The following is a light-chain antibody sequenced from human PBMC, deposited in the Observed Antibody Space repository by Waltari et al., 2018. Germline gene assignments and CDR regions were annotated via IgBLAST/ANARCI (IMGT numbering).Light chain of an antibody. CDR2: YDN. CDR3: QVWDDFIDSGV. V-gene: IGLV3-21*04. J-gene: IGLJ3*02. CDR1: NIETKS. Sequence: YVVTQPPSVSVTPGQTATLTCGGENIETKSVNWYQQKPGQAPFLVMFYDNDRPAGIPERFSGSNSGNTATLTSKWVEAGDEADYHCQVWDDFIDSGVFGGGTRLSVL.